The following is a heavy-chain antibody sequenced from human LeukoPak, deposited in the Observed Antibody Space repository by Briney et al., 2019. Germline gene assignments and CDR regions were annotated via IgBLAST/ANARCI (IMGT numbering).Heavy chain of an antibody. CDR3: ARSWGRPSYNPPSGGFDY. V-gene: IGHV4-61*02. Sequence: SETLSLTCTVSGGSISSGSYYWSWIRQPAGKGLEWIGRIYTSGSTNYNPSLKSRVTISVDTSKNQFSLKLSSVTAADTAVYYCARSWGRPSYNPPSGGFDYWGQGTLVTVSS. CDR2: IYTSGST. D-gene: IGHD2-15*01. J-gene: IGHJ4*02. CDR1: GGSISSGSYY.